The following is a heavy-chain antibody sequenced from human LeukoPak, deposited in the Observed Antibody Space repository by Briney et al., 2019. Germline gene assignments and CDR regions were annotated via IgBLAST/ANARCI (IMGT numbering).Heavy chain of an antibody. CDR1: GGSISSYH. J-gene: IGHJ3*02. CDR3: ARDPPRGSGSYYFGAFDI. Sequence: PSDTLSLTCTVSGGSISSYHWSWIRQPPGKGLEWIGYFYYSGSTNYNPSLKSRVTISVDTSKNQISLKLSSVTAADTAVYYCARDPPRGSGSYYFGAFDIWGQGTMVTVSS. D-gene: IGHD3-10*01. CDR2: FYYSGST. V-gene: IGHV4-59*01.